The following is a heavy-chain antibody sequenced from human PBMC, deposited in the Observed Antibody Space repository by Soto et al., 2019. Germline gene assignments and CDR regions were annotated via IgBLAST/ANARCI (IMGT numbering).Heavy chain of an antibody. J-gene: IGHJ6*02. V-gene: IGHV4-39*01. CDR3: ARYNYYGSGSRNYGMDV. CDR1: GGSISSSSYY. Sequence: PSETLSLTCTVSGGSISSSSYYWGWIRQPPGKGLEWIGSIYYSGSTYYNPSLKSRVTISVDTSKNQFSLKLSSVTAADTAVYYCARYNYYGSGSRNYGMDVWGQGTTVTVSS. D-gene: IGHD3-10*01. CDR2: IYYSGST.